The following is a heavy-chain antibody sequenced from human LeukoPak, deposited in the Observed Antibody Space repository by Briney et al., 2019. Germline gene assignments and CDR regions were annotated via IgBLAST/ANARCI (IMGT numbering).Heavy chain of an antibody. J-gene: IGHJ6*03. V-gene: IGHV3-23*01. CDR2: ISGSGGST. CDR1: GFTFSSYA. Sequence: AGGSLRLSCAASGFTFSSYAMSWVRQAPGKGLEWVSAISGSGGSTYYADSVKGRFTISRDNSKNTLYLQMNSLRAEDTAVYYCAKVRSPAPRHFYYMDVWGKGTTVSVSS. CDR3: AKVRSPAPRHFYYMDV.